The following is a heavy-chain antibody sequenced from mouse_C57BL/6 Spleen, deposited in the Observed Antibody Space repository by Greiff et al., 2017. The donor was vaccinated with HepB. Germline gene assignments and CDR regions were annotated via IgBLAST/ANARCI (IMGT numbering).Heavy chain of an antibody. D-gene: IGHD2-4*01. CDR1: GFTFSDYG. CDR2: ISSGSSST. J-gene: IGHJ3*01. CDR3: ANSDDYDSFDY. V-gene: IGHV5-17*01. Sequence: EVQGVESGGGLVKPGGSLKLSCAASGFTFSDYGMHWVRQAPEKGLEWVAYISSGSSSTYYADTVKGRFTISRDNAKNTLFLQMTRLRSEDAAMSYDANSDDYDSFDYWGQGTRVTVSA.